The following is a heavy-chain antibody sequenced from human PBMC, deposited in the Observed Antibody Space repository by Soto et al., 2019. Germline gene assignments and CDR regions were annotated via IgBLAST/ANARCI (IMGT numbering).Heavy chain of an antibody. CDR3: AREDSGYDYRRTFYYYYLDV. Sequence: GGSLRLSCAVSGFSFSNYWMTWVRQAPGKGPQWVANIKQDGSEVYYLDSVKGRFTISRDNAKNSLYLQMNSLRAEDTAVYYCAREDSGYDYRRTFYYYYLDVWGKGTTVTVSS. D-gene: IGHD5-12*01. V-gene: IGHV3-7*01. CDR2: IKQDGSEV. CDR1: GFSFSNYW. J-gene: IGHJ6*03.